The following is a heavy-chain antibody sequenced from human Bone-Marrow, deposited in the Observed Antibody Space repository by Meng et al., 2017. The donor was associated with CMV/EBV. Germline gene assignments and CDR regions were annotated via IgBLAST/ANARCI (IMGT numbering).Heavy chain of an antibody. J-gene: IGHJ5*02. Sequence: CGRYYWSWSRQPPAQGLEWIWYIYYSGSTNYNPSLQSRVTISVDTSKNQSSLKLSSVTAADTAVYYWARAEGITIFGVVTTNWFDPWGQGTLVTVSS. V-gene: IGHV4-61*01. CDR2: IYYSGST. CDR1: CGRYY. D-gene: IGHD3-3*01. CDR3: ARAEGITIFGVVTTNWFDP.